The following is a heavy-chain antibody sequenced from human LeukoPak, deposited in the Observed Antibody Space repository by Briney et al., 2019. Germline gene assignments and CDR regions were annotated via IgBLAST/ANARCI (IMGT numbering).Heavy chain of an antibody. CDR1: GGSISYSSYY. CDR3: ARAGNIAARHRRGAFDI. V-gene: IGHV4-39*07. CDR2: IHYSGST. D-gene: IGHD6-6*01. J-gene: IGHJ3*02. Sequence: PSETLSLTCTVSGGSISYSSYYWGWIRQPPGKGLEWIGSIHYSGSTNYNPSLKSRVTISVDTSKNQFSLKLSSVTAADTAVYYCARAGNIAARHRRGAFDIWGQGTMVTVSS.